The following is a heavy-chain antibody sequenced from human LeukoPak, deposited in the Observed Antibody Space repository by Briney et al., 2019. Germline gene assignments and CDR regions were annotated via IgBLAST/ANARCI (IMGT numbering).Heavy chain of an antibody. CDR2: IYYSGST. CDR1: GGSISSSSYY. Sequence: SETLSLTCTVSGGSISSSSYYWGWIRQPPGKGLEWIGSIYYSGSTNYNPSLKSRVTISVDTSKNQFSLKLSSVTAADTAVYYCAREGGVGLDYWGQGTLVTVSS. CDR3: AREGGVGLDY. V-gene: IGHV4-39*07. J-gene: IGHJ4*02. D-gene: IGHD1-26*01.